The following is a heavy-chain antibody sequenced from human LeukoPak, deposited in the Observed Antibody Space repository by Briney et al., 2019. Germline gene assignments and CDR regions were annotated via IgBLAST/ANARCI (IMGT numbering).Heavy chain of an antibody. CDR1: GYTFTSYA. D-gene: IGHD2-21*02. V-gene: IGHV1-3*03. CDR2: INAGNGNT. Sequence: ASVKVSCKASGYTFTSYAMHWVSQAPGQRLEWMGWINAGNGNTKYSQEFQGRVTITRDTSASTAYMRLSSLRSEDMAVYYCARAGRDCGGDCYPPPLDYWGQGTLVTVSS. J-gene: IGHJ4*02. CDR3: ARAGRDCGGDCYPPPLDY.